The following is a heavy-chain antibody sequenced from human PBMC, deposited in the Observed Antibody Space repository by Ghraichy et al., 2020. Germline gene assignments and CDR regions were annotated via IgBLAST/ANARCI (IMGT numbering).Heavy chain of an antibody. CDR2: IASDGNGE. V-gene: IGHV3-30*02. CDR3: AKGGNCSTTSCLGFDA. J-gene: IGHJ4*02. D-gene: IGHD2-2*01. CDR1: GFSFNTFA. Sequence: GGSLRLSCAASGFSFNTFAMDWVRQAPGKGLEWVALIASDGNGEFYADSVKGRFTVSRDNSKNTLFLQINSLTPEDTAVYYCAKGGNCSTTSCLGFDAWGQGTPGTVSS.